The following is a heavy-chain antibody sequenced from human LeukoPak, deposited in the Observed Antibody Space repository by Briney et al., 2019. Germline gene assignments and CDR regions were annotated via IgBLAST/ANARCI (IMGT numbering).Heavy chain of an antibody. Sequence: GGSLRLSCAASGFTFSSYAMHWVRQAPGKGLEWVAVISYDGSNKYYADSVKGRFTISRDNSKNTLYLQMSSLRAEDTAVYYCAKDRVNGMVAATPFDYWGQGILVTVSS. V-gene: IGHV3-30*04. CDR2: ISYDGSNK. J-gene: IGHJ4*02. D-gene: IGHD2-15*01. CDR3: AKDRVNGMVAATPFDY. CDR1: GFTFSSYA.